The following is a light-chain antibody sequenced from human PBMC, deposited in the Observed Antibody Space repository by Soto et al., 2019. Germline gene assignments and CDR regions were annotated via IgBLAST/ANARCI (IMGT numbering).Light chain of an antibody. Sequence: EIVLTQSPGTLSLSPGERATLSCRASQSVSSTYLAWYQQKPGQAPRLLIYGASSRATGIPDRFSGSGSGTDFTLTISRLEPEDCAVYYCQQYGSSLLTFGGGTKVAIK. CDR2: GAS. J-gene: IGKJ4*01. CDR1: QSVSSTY. V-gene: IGKV3-20*01. CDR3: QQYGSSLLT.